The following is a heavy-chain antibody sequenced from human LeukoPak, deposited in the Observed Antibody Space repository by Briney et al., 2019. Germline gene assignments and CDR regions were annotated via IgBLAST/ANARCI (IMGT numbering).Heavy chain of an antibody. Sequence: SETLSLTCAVYGGSFSGYFWNWIRQPPGKGLEWIGEINHSGITTYNPSLKSRVTILVDTSKNQFSLKLSSVTAADTAVYYCARGYSGYYYYYGMDVWGQGTTVTLSS. CDR1: GGSFSGYF. V-gene: IGHV4-34*01. J-gene: IGHJ6*02. D-gene: IGHD5-12*01. CDR3: ARGYSGYYYYYGMDV. CDR2: INHSGIT.